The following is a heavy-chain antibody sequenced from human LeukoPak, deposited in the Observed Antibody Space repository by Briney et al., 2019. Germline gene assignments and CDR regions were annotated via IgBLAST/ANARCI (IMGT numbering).Heavy chain of an antibody. CDR3: TVPAAVGFYFDY. D-gene: IGHD2-2*01. J-gene: IGHJ4*02. Sequence: GSLRLSCSASGFTFSSYNMNWIRQPPGKGLEWIGEINHSGSTNYNPSLKSRVTISVDTSKNQFSLKLSSVTAADTAVYYCTVPAAVGFYFDYWGQGTLVTVSS. CDR2: INHSGST. V-gene: IGHV4-34*08. CDR1: GFTFSSYN.